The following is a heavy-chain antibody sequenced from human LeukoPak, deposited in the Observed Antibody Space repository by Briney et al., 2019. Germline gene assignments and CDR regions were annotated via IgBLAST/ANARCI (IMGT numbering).Heavy chain of an antibody. J-gene: IGHJ4*02. V-gene: IGHV3-15*01. Sequence: GGSLRLSCAASGFTFSNAWMSWVRQAPGKGLEWVGRIKSKTDGGTTDYAAPVKRRFTISRDDSKNTLYLQMNSLKTEDTAVYYCTTEAEGYYDSSGYHYWGQGTLVTVSS. CDR2: IKSKTDGGTT. CDR1: GFTFSNAW. D-gene: IGHD3-22*01. CDR3: TTEAEGYYDSSGYHY.